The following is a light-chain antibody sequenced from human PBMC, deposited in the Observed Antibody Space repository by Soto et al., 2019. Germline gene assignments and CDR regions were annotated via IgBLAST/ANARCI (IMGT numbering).Light chain of an antibody. CDR1: SSNIGGNT. J-gene: IGLJ1*01. CDR2: SYD. CDR3: AAWDASLNGYV. V-gene: IGLV1-44*01. Sequence: LTQPPSASGTPGQRVTISCSTSSSNIGGNTVNWYQQVPGTAPKLLIYSYDQRPSGVPDRFSGSKSGTSASLAISGLQSEDEADYYCAAWDASLNGYVFGTGTKLTVL.